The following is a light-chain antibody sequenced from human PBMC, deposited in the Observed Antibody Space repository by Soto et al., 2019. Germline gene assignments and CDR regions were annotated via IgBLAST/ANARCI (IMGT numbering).Light chain of an antibody. CDR3: QQYYDWPIT. J-gene: IGKJ5*01. CDR2: GAS. CDR1: QSISTI. Sequence: EIVLTQSPGTLSLSPGERATLSCRASQSISTILAWYQQKPGQAPRLLIYGASTRATGIPARFSGSGSGTEFTLTISSLQSEDFAVYYCQQYYDWPITFGQGTRLEIK. V-gene: IGKV3-15*01.